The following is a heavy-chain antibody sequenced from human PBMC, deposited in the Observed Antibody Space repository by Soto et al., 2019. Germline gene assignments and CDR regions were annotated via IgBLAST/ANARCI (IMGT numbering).Heavy chain of an antibody. J-gene: IGHJ4*02. D-gene: IGHD2-15*01. CDR2: IYYSGST. CDR1: GGSIISYY. V-gene: IGHV4-59*01. Sequence: QVQLQESGPGLVKPSETLSLTCTVSGGSIISYYWGWIRQPPGKGLEWIGYIYYSGSTNYNPSLKSRVTTSVDTSKNPFSLKLSSVTAADTAVYYCARGKERVATTSGYWGQGTLVTVSS. CDR3: ARGKERVATTSGY.